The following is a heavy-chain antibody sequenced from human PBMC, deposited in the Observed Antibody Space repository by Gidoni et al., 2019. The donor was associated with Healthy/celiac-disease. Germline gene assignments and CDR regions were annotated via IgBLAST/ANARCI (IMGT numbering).Heavy chain of an antibody. CDR3: ATLIAATYYFDY. J-gene: IGHJ4*02. D-gene: IGHD2-15*01. V-gene: IGHV1-24*01. CDR1: VYTLTELS. Sequence: QVQLVQSGAEVTKPGASVKVSCKVSVYTLTELSMHWVRQAPGKGLEWMGGFDPEDGETIYAQKFQGRVTMTEDTSTDTAYMELSSLRSEDTAVYYCATLIAATYYFDYWGQGTLVTVSS. CDR2: FDPEDGET.